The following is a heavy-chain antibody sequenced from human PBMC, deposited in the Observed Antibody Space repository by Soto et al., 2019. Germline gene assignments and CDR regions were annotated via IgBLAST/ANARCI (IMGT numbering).Heavy chain of an antibody. CDR3: AREFNYDYIWGSYRLFDY. J-gene: IGHJ4*02. Sequence: QVQLQESGPGLVKPSETLSLTCSVSGGSFSSLYWSWIRQSPGKGLEWIGSMYYSGITYYNPSLKSRVTISIDTSQTQFSLKLSSVTAADTAVYYCAREFNYDYIWGSYRLFDYWGQGTLVTVSS. V-gene: IGHV4-59*01. CDR2: MYYSGIT. CDR1: GGSFSSLY. D-gene: IGHD3-16*02.